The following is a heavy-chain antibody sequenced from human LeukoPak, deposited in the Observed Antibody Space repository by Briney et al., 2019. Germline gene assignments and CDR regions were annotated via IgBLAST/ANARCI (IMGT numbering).Heavy chain of an antibody. CDR2: IYYTGST. D-gene: IGHD3-22*01. J-gene: IGHJ4*02. CDR1: GGSISSYY. V-gene: IGHV4-59*08. Sequence: SQTLSLTCTVSGGSISSYYWSWIRQPPGKGLEWIGYIYYTGSTNYNPSLKSRVTISVDTSKNHFSLKLTSVTAADTAVYYCARMYDRSGYYYPFDYWGQGTLVTVSS. CDR3: ARMYDRSGYYYPFDY.